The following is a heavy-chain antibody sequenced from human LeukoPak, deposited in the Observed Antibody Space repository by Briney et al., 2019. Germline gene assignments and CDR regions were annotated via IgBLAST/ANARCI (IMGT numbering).Heavy chain of an antibody. CDR3: ARDEFSSHYYYYGMDV. CDR1: GYTFTSYG. Sequence: GASVKVSCKASGYTFTSYGMNWVRQAPGQGLEWMGWINTNTGNPTYAQGFTGRFVFSLDTSVSTAYLQISSLQSEDTAVYYCARDEFSSHYYYYGMDVWGQGTTVTVSS. V-gene: IGHV7-4-1*02. D-gene: IGHD2-2*01. CDR2: INTNTGNP. J-gene: IGHJ6*02.